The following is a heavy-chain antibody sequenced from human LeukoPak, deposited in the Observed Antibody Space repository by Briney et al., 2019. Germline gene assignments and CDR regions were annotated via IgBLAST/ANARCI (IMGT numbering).Heavy chain of an antibody. J-gene: IGHJ5*02. CDR2: IYYSGST. D-gene: IGHD6-13*01. CDR1: GVSISGYY. V-gene: IGHV4-59*01. CDR3: AREVYSSPGDWFDP. Sequence: SETLSLTCTVSGVSISGYYWSWIRQPPGKGLEWIGYIYYSGSTNYNPSLKSRVTISVDTSKNPFSLKLSSVTAADTAVYYCAREVYSSPGDWFDPWRQGTLVTVSS.